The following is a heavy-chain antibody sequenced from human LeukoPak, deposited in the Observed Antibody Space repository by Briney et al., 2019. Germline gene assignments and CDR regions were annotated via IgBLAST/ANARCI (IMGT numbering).Heavy chain of an antibody. CDR1: GYSISSGYY. V-gene: IGHV4-38-2*02. J-gene: IGHJ3*02. D-gene: IGHD3-9*01. Sequence: SETLSLTCTVSGYSISSGYYWGWIRQPPGKGLEWTGSIYYSGSTYYNPSLKSRVTISVDTSKNQFSLKLSSVTAADTAVYYCASTYYDILTGPENAFDIWGQGTMVTVSS. CDR2: IYYSGST. CDR3: ASTYYDILTGPENAFDI.